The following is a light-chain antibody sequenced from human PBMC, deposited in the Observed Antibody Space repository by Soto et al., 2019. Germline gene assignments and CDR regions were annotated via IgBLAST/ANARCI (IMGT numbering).Light chain of an antibody. Sequence: DIQMTQSPYSLSASGGARVTITCQASQDISNYLNWYQQKPGKAPKLLIYDASNLETGVPSRFSGSGSGTDFTVTSSRRQPEDNATDYCQQYDNLPLPVGGGTKVEIK. J-gene: IGKJ4*01. CDR3: QQYDNLPLP. V-gene: IGKV1-33*01. CDR2: DAS. CDR1: QDISNY.